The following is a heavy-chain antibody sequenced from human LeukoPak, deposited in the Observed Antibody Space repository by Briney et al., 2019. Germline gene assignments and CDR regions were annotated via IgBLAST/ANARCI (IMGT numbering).Heavy chain of an antibody. CDR1: GGSISSYY. V-gene: IGHV4-59*08. D-gene: IGHD6-13*01. CDR2: IYYSGST. Sequence: SETLSLTCTVSGGSISSYYWSWIRQPPGKGLEGIGYIYYSGSTNYNPSLKSRVTISVDTSKNQFSLKLSSVTAADTAVYYCAGGLWYSSSFLPLWGQGTLVTVSS. J-gene: IGHJ1*01. CDR3: AGGLWYSSSFLPL.